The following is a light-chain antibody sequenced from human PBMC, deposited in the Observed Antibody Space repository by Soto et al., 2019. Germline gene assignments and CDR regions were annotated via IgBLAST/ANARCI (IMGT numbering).Light chain of an antibody. CDR3: QQYGSPGT. J-gene: IGKJ1*01. CDR1: QSVSNNY. CDR2: GAS. Sequence: EIVLTRSPGTLSLSPGQIATLSCRASQSVSNNYLAWYKQKPGHAPRRLIYGASNRATGIPDRLSGSGSGTDFTLTISRLEPEDSAVYYCQQYGSPGTFGQGTKVDIK. V-gene: IGKV3-20*01.